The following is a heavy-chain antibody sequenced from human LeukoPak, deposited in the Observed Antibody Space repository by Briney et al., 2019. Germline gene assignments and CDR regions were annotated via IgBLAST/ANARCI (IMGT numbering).Heavy chain of an antibody. D-gene: IGHD6-6*01. Sequence: PGGSLRLSCAAPGFSFDNYVMTWVRQSAGKGLEWVSGISDSGSIAYYADSVKGRFSLSRDNSKNTLYLQMNSLRAEDTAVYYCAKGRYYTSSPDAFDIWGQGTMVTVSS. V-gene: IGHV3-23*01. CDR3: AKGRYYTSSPDAFDI. CDR2: ISDSGSIA. CDR1: GFSFDNYV. J-gene: IGHJ3*02.